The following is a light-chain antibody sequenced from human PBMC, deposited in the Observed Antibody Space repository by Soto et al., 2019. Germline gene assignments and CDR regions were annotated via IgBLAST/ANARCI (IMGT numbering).Light chain of an antibody. CDR3: QQYHSYWT. CDR1: QSIGSW. CDR2: DAS. J-gene: IGKJ1*01. V-gene: IGKV1-5*01. Sequence: DIQMTQSPSTLSASVGDRVTITCRASQSIGSWLAWYQQISGKAPKLLIYDASSLESGVPQRFSGSGSGTEFTLTISSLQTDDFSTYYCQQYHSYWTFGQGTKVDIK.